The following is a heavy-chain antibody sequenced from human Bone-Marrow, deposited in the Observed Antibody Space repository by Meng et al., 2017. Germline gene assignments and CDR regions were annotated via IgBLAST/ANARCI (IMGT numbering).Heavy chain of an antibody. CDR3: ARGVVADPPGD. V-gene: IGHV4-61*01. Sequence: QGRLAEAGPGLVRSSETLSLTCTVSGASVNTGSYYWSWIRQPPGRGLELIGFIYQSGSTNNNPSLKSRVTISLDMSSNQFSLTLNSVTAADTAIYYCARGVVADPPGDWGRGTLVTVSS. J-gene: IGHJ1*01. CDR1: GASVNTGSYY. CDR2: IYQSGST. D-gene: IGHD2-15*01.